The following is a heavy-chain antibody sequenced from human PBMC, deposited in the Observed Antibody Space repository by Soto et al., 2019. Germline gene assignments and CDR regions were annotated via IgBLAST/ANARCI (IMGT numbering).Heavy chain of an antibody. V-gene: IGHV1-3*01. J-gene: IGHJ6*02. CDR2: INAGNGNT. CDR1: GYTFTSYA. CDR3: ARWGLGYPYYYYGMDV. D-gene: IGHD2-15*01. Sequence: GASVKVSCKASGYTFTSYAMHWVRQAPGQRLEWMGWINAGNGNTKYSQKFQGRVTITRDTSASTAYMELSSLRSEDTAVYYCARWGLGYPYYYYGMDVWGQGTTVTVSS.